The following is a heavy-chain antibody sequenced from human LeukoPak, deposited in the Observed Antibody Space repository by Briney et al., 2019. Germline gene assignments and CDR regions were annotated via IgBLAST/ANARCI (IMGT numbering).Heavy chain of an antibody. CDR3: TKGFRSDWGSPVDY. J-gene: IGHJ4*02. V-gene: IGHV3-9*01. CDR2: ISWNGGSI. CDR1: GFTFSSYA. Sequence: GGSLRLSCAASGFTFSSYAMSWVRQAPGKGLEWVSGISWNGGSIGYADSVKGRFTISRDNAKNSLYLQMNSLRAEDTALYYCTKGFRSDWGSPVDYWGQGTLVTVSS. D-gene: IGHD7-27*01.